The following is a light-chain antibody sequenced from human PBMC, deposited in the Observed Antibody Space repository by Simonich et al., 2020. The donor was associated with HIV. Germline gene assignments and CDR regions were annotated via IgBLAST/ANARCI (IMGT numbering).Light chain of an antibody. V-gene: IGLV2-14*01. CDR3: SSYTSSSTLV. CDR1: SSDVGGYNY. J-gene: IGLJ2*01. Sequence: QSALTQPASVSGSHGQSITISCTGTSSDVGGYNYVSWYQQHPGKAPKLMIYDVSKRPSGVSNRFSGSKSGNTASLTISGLQAEDEADYYCSSYTSSSTLVFGGGTKLTVL. CDR2: DVS.